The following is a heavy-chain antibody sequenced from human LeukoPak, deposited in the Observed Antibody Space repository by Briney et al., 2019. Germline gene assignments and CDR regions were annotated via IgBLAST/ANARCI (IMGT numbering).Heavy chain of an antibody. CDR2: ISSSSSYI. CDR1: GFTFSSYS. D-gene: IGHD6-13*01. V-gene: IGHV3-21*01. CDR3: ARDWTAGSSWVRHNWFDP. J-gene: IGHJ5*02. Sequence: GGSLRLSCAASGFTFSSYSMNWVRQAPGKGLEWVSSISSSSSYIYYADSVKGRFTISRDNAKNSLYLQMNSLRAEDTAVYYCARDWTAGSSWVRHNWFDPWGQGTLVTVSS.